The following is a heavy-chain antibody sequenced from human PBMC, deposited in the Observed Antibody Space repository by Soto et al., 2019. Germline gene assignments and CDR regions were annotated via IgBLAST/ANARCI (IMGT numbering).Heavy chain of an antibody. CDR2: IKSKTDGGTT. V-gene: IGHV3-15*07. J-gene: IGHJ4*02. D-gene: IGHD6-19*01. Sequence: EVQLVESGGGLVKPGGSLRLSCAASGFTFSNAWMNWVRQAPGKGLEWVGRIKSKTDGGTTDYAAPVKGRFTISRDDSKNTLYLQMNSLKTEDTDVYYCTTDVGIAVAGTLWDYWGQGTLVTVSS. CDR3: TTDVGIAVAGTLWDY. CDR1: GFTFSNAW.